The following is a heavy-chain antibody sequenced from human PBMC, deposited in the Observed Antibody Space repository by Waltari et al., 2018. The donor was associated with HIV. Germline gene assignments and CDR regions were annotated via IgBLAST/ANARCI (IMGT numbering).Heavy chain of an antibody. V-gene: IGHV1-18*01. Sequence: QVQLVQSGAEVKKPGASVKVSCKASGYTFTNYEIGWVRQAPGQGLEWMGWISVYNGNTNYTQKMQGRVTLTTDTSKNIAYMELRSLRYDDTAVYYCARFLAVPAASNYMDVWGKGTTVT. CDR1: GYTFTNYE. CDR2: ISVYNGNT. CDR3: ARFLAVPAASNYMDV. D-gene: IGHD2-2*01. J-gene: IGHJ6*03.